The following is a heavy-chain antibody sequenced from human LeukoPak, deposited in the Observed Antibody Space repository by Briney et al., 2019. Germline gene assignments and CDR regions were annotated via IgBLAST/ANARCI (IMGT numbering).Heavy chain of an antibody. CDR2: ISGTGGADAGST. V-gene: IGHV3-23*01. CDR3: AKGEVGAHYYFDY. Sequence: GGSLRLSCAASGFTFSSYGMSWVRQAPGKGLEWVSGISGTGGADAGSTYYADSVKGRFTISRDNSKNTLYLQMNSLRAEDTAVYYCAKGEVGAHYYFDYWGQGTLVTVSS. D-gene: IGHD1-26*01. J-gene: IGHJ4*02. CDR1: GFTFSSYG.